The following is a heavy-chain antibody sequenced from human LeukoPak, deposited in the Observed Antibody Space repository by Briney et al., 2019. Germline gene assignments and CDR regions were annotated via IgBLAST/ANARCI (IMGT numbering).Heavy chain of an antibody. J-gene: IGHJ5*02. CDR1: GGSISGYY. V-gene: IGHV4-59*01. Sequence: SETLSLTCTVSGGSISGYYWSWIRLPPGQGLEWIGYIYYSGITDYNPSLQSRVTISVDTSKNQFSLKLKSVTSADTAVYYCAREPSPGGWFDPWGQGTLVTVFS. D-gene: IGHD3-10*01. CDR2: IYYSGIT. CDR3: AREPSPGGWFDP.